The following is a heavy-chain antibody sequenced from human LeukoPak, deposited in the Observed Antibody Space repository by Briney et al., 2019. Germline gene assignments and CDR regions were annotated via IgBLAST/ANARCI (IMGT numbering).Heavy chain of an antibody. V-gene: IGHV4-34*01. D-gene: IGHD1-7*01. CDR2: INHSGST. Sequence: SETLSLTCAVYGGSFSGYYWSSIRQPPGKGLEWIGEINHSGSTNYNPSLKSRVTISVDTSKNQFSLKLRSVTAADTAVYYCARLALDNWNYVSSFDYWGQGTLVTVSS. CDR3: ARLALDNWNYVSSFDY. J-gene: IGHJ4*02. CDR1: GGSFSGYY.